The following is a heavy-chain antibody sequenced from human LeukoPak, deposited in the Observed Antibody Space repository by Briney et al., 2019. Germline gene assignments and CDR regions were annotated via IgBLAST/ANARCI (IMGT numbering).Heavy chain of an antibody. D-gene: IGHD3-10*01. CDR2: IGATGGLI. CDR1: GFTFSTYG. V-gene: IGHV3-23*01. J-gene: IGHJ4*02. CDR3: AAKILGSAPFDF. Sequence: GGSLRLSCAASGFTFSTYGMAWVRQVPGNRLEWVSSIGATGGLISYADSVKGRFTVSSSEKTFYLQMNSLRAEDTAVYFCAAKILGSAPFDFWGQGTLVTVSS.